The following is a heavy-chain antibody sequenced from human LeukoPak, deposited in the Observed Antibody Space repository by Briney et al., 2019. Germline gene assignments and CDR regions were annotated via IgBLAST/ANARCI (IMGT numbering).Heavy chain of an antibody. CDR3: AKYGSSWRAFDI. J-gene: IGHJ3*02. CDR2: ISGSGGST. D-gene: IGHD2-2*01. Sequence: TGGSLRLSCAASGFTFSSYAMSWVRQAPGKGLEWVSAISGSGGSTYYADSVKGRFTISRDNSKNTLYLQMNSLRAEDTAVYYCAKYGSSWRAFDIWGQGTMVTVSS. CDR1: GFTFSSYA. V-gene: IGHV3-23*01.